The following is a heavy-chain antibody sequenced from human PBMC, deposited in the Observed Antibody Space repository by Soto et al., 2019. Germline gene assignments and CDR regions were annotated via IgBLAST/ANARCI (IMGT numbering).Heavy chain of an antibody. CDR1: GFTFSSYG. CDR3: ATTAFDI. V-gene: IGHV3-30*03. J-gene: IGHJ3*02. CDR2: ISYDGSNK. D-gene: IGHD1-1*01. Sequence: PGGSLRLSCAASGFTFSSYGMHWVRQAPGKGLEWVAVISYDGSNKYYADSVKGRFTISRDNSKNTLYLQMNSLRAEDTAVYYCATTAFDIWGQGPMVTVSS.